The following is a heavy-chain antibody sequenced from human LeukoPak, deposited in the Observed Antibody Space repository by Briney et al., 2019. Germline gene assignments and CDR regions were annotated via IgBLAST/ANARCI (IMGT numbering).Heavy chain of an antibody. D-gene: IGHD1-14*01. CDR1: GFTFSSYA. Sequence: GGSLSLSCAASGFTFSSYAMHWVRQAPGKGLEYVSAISSNGGSTYYADSVKGRFTISRDNSKNTLYLQMGSLRAEDMAVYYCARGSLNPYYDYWGQGTLVTVSS. J-gene: IGHJ4*02. V-gene: IGHV3-64*02. CDR3: ARGSLNPYYDY. CDR2: ISSNGGST.